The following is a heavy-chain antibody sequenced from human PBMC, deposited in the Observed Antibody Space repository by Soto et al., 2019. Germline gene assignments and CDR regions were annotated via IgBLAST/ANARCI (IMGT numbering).Heavy chain of an antibody. V-gene: IGHV2-5*02. J-gene: IGHJ4*02. D-gene: IGHD1-1*01. Sequence: QITLKESGPTRVRPTQTLTLTCTFSGFSLTTSGVGVGWIRQPPGKALERLALIYWDDDKRYSPSLKSRLTITKDTSKNQVVLTMTKMDPVDTATYYCAHSAGLQGNWNGGYFDYWGQGALVTVSS. CDR3: AHSAGLQGNWNGGYFDY. CDR1: GFSLTTSGVG. CDR2: IYWDDDK.